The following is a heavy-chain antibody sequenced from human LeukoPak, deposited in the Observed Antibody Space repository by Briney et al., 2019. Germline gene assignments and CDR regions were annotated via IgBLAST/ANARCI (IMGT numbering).Heavy chain of an antibody. J-gene: IGHJ5*02. V-gene: IGHV4-34*01. CDR1: GRSFSGYY. CDR3: APRGDIEHSYGYGKWFDP. CDR2: INHSGST. Sequence: PSETLSLTCAVYGRSFSGYYWTWIRQPPGKGPEWIGEINHSGSTNYNASPKNRVTISIDTSKNQFSLRLSSVTAADTAVYYCAPRGDIEHSYGYGKWFDPWGQGTRVTVSS. D-gene: IGHD3-16*01.